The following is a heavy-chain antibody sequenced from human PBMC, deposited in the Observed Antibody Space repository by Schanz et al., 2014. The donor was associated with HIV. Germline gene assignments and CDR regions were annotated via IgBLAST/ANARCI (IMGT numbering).Heavy chain of an antibody. D-gene: IGHD3-3*02. Sequence: QVQLVQSGAEVKKPGSSVKVSCKASGGTFNNFTIAWVRQAPGQGLEWLGGIIPILGTSNYAQKFRGRVTIIADESTSTAYMELSSLRSADTAVYFCARAAFSSEYYYGMDVWGQGTTVTVSS. J-gene: IGHJ6*02. CDR2: IIPILGTS. V-gene: IGHV1-69*01. CDR1: GGTFNNFT. CDR3: ARAAFSSEYYYGMDV.